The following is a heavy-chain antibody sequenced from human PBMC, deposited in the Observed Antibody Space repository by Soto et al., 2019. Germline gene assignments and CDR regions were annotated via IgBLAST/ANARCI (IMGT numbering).Heavy chain of an antibody. CDR1: GFTYNEYG. Sequence: EVQLLASGGGVVRPGGSLRLSCVASGFTYNEYGMSWVRQVPGKGLKWISGVSWGGDDAGYADSVKGRFTVSRDNAKNSVYLEMVSLGAEDTAFYLCARGYSFTPGWLFDVWGRSTLVTVSS. D-gene: IGHD5-18*01. J-gene: IGHJ2*01. V-gene: IGHV3-20*01. CDR2: VSWGGDDA. CDR3: ARGYSFTPGWLFDV.